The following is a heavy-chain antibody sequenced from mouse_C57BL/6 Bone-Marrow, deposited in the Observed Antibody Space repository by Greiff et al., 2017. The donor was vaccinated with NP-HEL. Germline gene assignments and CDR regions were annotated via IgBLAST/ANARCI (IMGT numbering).Heavy chain of an antibody. D-gene: IGHD1-1*01. CDR2: IDPEDGDT. CDR1: GFNITDYY. J-gene: IGHJ3*01. Sequence: EVQLQQSGAELVRPGASVKLSCTASGFNITDYYMHWVKQRPEQGLEWIGRIDPEDGDTEYAPKFQGKATMTADTSSNTAYLQLSSLTSEDTAVYYCTPHSDYYGSSSFAYWGQGTLVTVSA. V-gene: IGHV14-1*01. CDR3: TPHSDYYGSSSFAY.